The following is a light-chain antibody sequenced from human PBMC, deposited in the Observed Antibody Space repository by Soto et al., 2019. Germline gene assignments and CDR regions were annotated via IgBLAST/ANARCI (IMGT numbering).Light chain of an antibody. Sequence: SPSSLSASTGDRVTITCRASQGISSYLAWYQQKPGKAPELLIYAASTLQSGVPSRFSGSGSGTDFTLTISCLQSEDFATYYCQQYYSFPYTFGQGTKVDIK. J-gene: IGKJ2*01. V-gene: IGKV1D-8*01. CDR3: QQYYSFPYT. CDR1: QGISSY. CDR2: AAS.